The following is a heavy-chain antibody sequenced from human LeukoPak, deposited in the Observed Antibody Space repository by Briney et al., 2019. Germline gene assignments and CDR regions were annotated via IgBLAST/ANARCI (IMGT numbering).Heavy chain of an antibody. CDR1: GYTFTNYG. V-gene: IGHV1-18*01. D-gene: IGHD3-10*01. Sequence: ASVKVSCKASGYTFTNYGISWVRQAPGQGLEWMGWISAYNGNTNYAQKLQGRVTMTTDTSTSTAYMELRSLRSDDTAVYYCARDIPMVRGVIVYYYYYMDVWGKGTTVTISS. J-gene: IGHJ6*03. CDR3: ARDIPMVRGVIVYYYYYMDV. CDR2: ISAYNGNT.